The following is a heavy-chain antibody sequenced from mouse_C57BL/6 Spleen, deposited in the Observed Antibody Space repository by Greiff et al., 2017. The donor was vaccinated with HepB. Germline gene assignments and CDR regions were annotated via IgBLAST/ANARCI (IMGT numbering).Heavy chain of an antibody. D-gene: IGHD2-12*01. V-gene: IGHV1-64*01. Sequence: QVQLQQSGAELVKPGASVKLSCKASGYTFTSYWMHWVKQRPGQGLEWIGMIHPNSGSTNYNEKFKSKATMTVDKSSSTAYMQLSSLTSEDSAVYYCARAGDYSNDVLAYWGQGTLVTVSA. J-gene: IGHJ3*01. CDR3: ARAGDYSNDVLAY. CDR2: IHPNSGST. CDR1: GYTFTSYW.